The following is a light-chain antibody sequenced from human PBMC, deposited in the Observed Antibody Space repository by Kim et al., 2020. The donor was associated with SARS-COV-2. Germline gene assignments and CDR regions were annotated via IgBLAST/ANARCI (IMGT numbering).Light chain of an antibody. J-gene: IGKJ1*01. Sequence: VSPGERATLSCSASQSVSSNLAWYQQKPGQAPRLLIYGASTRATGIPARFSGSGSGTEFTLTISSLQSEDFAVYYCQQYNNWPLKFGQGTKVDIK. CDR3: QQYNNWPLK. CDR2: GAS. CDR1: QSVSSN. V-gene: IGKV3-15*01.